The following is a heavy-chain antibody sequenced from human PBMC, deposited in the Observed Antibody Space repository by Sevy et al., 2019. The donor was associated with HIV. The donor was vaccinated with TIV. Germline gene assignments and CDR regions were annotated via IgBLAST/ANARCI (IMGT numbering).Heavy chain of an antibody. CDR3: ARDIGGLGSF. Sequence: GGSLRLSCAASGFTFSSYWMHWVRQAPGKGRVWVSRSNEDGSTTNYADSVKGRFTISRDNAKNTLYLQMHSLRAEDTAVYYCARDIGGLGSFWGQGTTVTVSS. CDR2: SNEDGSTT. D-gene: IGHD3-16*01. J-gene: IGHJ6*02. V-gene: IGHV3-74*01. CDR1: GFTFSSYW.